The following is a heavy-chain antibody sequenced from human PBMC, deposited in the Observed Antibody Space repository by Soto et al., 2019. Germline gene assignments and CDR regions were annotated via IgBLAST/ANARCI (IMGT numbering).Heavy chain of an antibody. D-gene: IGHD3-3*01. V-gene: IGHV3-30*18. Sequence: WVRRARGEGLEWVAVISCDGSNKYYAASANRRITTARDNSKNTLYLQMNSLRAEDTAVYYCAKDLSIFFFNQKTAYDV. J-gene: IGHJ6*01. CDR3: AKDLSIFFFNQKTAYDV. CDR2: ISCDGSNK.